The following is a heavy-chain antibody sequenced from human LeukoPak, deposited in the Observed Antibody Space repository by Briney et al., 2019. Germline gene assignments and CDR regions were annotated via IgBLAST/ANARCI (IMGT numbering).Heavy chain of an antibody. V-gene: IGHV4-59*06. Sequence: SETLSLTCTVSGGSISSYYWSWIRQPAGKGLEWIGYIYYSGSAYYNPSLKSRLSISVDTSKNRFSLKLSSVTAADTAVYYCARVNRNTIFGVVMDFWGQGTLVTVSS. J-gene: IGHJ4*02. D-gene: IGHD3-3*01. CDR3: ARVNRNTIFGVVMDF. CDR1: GGSISSYY. CDR2: IYYSGSA.